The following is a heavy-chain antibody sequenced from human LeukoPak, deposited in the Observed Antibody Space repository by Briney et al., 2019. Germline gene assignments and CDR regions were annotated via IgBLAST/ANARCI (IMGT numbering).Heavy chain of an antibody. J-gene: IGHJ4*02. CDR2: INPNSGGT. Sequence: ASVKVSCKASGYTFTGYYMHWVRQAPGQGLEWMGWINPNSGGTNYAQKFQGRVTMTRDTSISTAYMELSRLRSDDTAVYYCARALNWGMGGFDCWGQGTLVTVSS. CDR3: ARALNWGMGGFDC. D-gene: IGHD7-27*01. CDR1: GYTFTGYY. V-gene: IGHV1-2*02.